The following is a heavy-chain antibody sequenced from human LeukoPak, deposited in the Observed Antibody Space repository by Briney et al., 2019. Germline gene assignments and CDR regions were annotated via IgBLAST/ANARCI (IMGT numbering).Heavy chain of an antibody. D-gene: IGHD1-26*01. CDR3: ARGTIRVGPYGEPVFDY. CDR2: IYDSGST. Sequence: SETLSLTCTVSGGSISSYHWSWIRQPPGKGLECIGYIYDSGSTNYNPSLKSRVTISVDTSKNQFPLKLSSVTAADTAVYYCARGTIRVGPYGEPVFDYWGRGILVTVSS. V-gene: IGHV4-59*01. CDR1: GGSISSYH. J-gene: IGHJ4*02.